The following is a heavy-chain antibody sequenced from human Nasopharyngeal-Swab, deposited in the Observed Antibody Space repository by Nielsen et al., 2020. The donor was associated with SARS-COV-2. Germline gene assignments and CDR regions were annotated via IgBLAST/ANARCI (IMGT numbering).Heavy chain of an antibody. CDR2: IYSGGST. D-gene: IGHD3-22*01. V-gene: IGHV3-66*01. Sequence: WIRQPPGKGLEWVSVIYSGGSTYYADSVKGRFTISRDNSKNTLHLQMNSLRAEDTAVYYCARGYYDSLRWGQGTLVTVSS. CDR3: ARGYYDSLR. J-gene: IGHJ4*02.